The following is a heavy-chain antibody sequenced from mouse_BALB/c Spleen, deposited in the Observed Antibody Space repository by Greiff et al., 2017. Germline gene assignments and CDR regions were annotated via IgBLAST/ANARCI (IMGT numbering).Heavy chain of an antibody. V-gene: IGHV5-4*02. CDR1: GFTFSDYY. CDR2: ISDGGSYT. CDR3: ARDSFTTATDY. D-gene: IGHD1-2*01. Sequence: EVKLEESGGGLVKPGGSLKLSCAASGFTFSDYYMYWVRQTPEKRLEWVATISDGGSYTYYPDSVKGRFTISRDNAKNNLYLQMSSLKSEDTAMYYCARDSFTTATDYWGQGTTLTVSS. J-gene: IGHJ2*01.